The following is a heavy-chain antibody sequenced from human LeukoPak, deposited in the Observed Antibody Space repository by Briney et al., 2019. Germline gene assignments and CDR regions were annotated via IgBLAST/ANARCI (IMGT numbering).Heavy chain of an antibody. D-gene: IGHD3-10*01. V-gene: IGHV3-23*01. CDR3: AKGYASSGENWFDS. J-gene: IGHJ5*01. CDR2: VSGSGGTT. CDR1: GFTFSYFA. Sequence: GRSLRLSCAASGFTFSYFAMTWVRQAPGKGLEWVSGVSGSGGTTYYADSVKGRFTISRDNSKNTLYLQMNSLRAEDTAIYYCAKGYASSGENWFDSWGQGTLVTVSS.